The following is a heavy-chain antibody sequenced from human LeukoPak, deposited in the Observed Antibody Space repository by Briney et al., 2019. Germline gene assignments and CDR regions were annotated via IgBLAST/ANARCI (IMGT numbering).Heavy chain of an antibody. J-gene: IGHJ5*02. CDR1: GGSISSGHYF. V-gene: IGHV4-61*02. CDR3: ARALCTNGICEWFDP. D-gene: IGHD2-8*01. Sequence: PSQTLSLTCTISGGSISSGHYFWSWIRQPAGKGLEWIGRIYTGGCTNYNPSLKSRFTISIDTSKNQFSLKLSSVTAADTAMYYCARALCTNGICEWFDPWGQGTLVTVSS. CDR2: IYTGGCT.